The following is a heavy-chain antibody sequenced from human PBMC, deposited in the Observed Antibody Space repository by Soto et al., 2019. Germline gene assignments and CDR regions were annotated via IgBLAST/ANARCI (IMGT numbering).Heavy chain of an antibody. CDR3: ARGGGSIAVAGLIDY. V-gene: IGHV4-61*01. Sequence: QVQLQESGPGLVKPSETLSLTCTVSGGSVSSGSYYWSWIRQPPGKGLEWIGYIYYSGSTNYNPSPKSRVTISVDTSKNQFSLKLGSVAGADTAVYCGARGGGSIAVAGLIDYWGQGTLVTVSS. D-gene: IGHD6-19*01. J-gene: IGHJ4*02. CDR2: IYYSGST. CDR1: GGSVSSGSYY.